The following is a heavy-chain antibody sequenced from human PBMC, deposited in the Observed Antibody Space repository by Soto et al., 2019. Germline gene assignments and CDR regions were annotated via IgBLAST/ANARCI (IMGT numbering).Heavy chain of an antibody. CDR2: IYYSGST. Sequence: QVQLQESGPGLVKPSQTLSLTCTVSGGSISSGGYYWSWIRQHPGKGLEWIGYIYYSGSTYYXXXXXSRVXXXXXXXXXXXXXXXXXXXXXXXXXXXCAXXDKGNHDXXDIWGQGTMVTVSS. CDR1: GGSISSGGYY. J-gene: IGHJ3*02. CDR3: AXXDKGNHDXXDI. V-gene: IGHV4-31*01.